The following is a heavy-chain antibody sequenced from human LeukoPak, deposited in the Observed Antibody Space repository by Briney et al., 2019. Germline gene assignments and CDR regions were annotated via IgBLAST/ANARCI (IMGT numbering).Heavy chain of an antibody. CDR3: ARDNSVGDNAWWFDP. D-gene: IGHD1-26*01. CDR2: INPSGGST. Sequence: ASVKVSCKASGYTFTSYYMHWVRQAPVQGLEWMGIINPSGGSTSYAQKFQGRVTMTRDMSTSTDYMELSSLRSEDTAIYYCARDNSVGDNAWWFDPWGQGTLVTVSS. CDR1: GYTFTSYY. V-gene: IGHV1-46*01. J-gene: IGHJ5*02.